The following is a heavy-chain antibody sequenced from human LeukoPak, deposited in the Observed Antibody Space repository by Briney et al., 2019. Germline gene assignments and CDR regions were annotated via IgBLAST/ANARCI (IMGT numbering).Heavy chain of an antibody. V-gene: IGHV3-48*03. CDR2: ISSSGSTI. CDR1: GFAFSSYE. D-gene: IGHD6-13*01. CDR3: ARETPAAGAFDY. Sequence: GGSLRLSCAASGFAFSSYEMNWVRQAPGKGLEWVSYISSSGSTIYYADSVKGRFTISRDNAKNSLYLQMNSLRAEDTAVYYCARETPAAGAFDYWGQGTLVTVSS. J-gene: IGHJ4*02.